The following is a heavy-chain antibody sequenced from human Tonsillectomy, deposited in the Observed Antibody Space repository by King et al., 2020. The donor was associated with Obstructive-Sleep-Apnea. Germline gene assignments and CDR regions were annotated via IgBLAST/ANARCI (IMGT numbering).Heavy chain of an antibody. J-gene: IGHJ4*02. D-gene: IGHD1-20*01. V-gene: IGHV3-30*18. CDR1: GFTFSSNG. Sequence: VQLVESGGGVVQTGRSLRLSCAASGFTFSSNGMHWVRQAPGKGLEWVALISYDGSNKYYADSVKGRFTISRDNSKNTLYLQMNSLRAEDTAVYYCAQDIEDITGTTSGFDYWGQGTLVTVSS. CDR3: AQDIEDITGTTSGFDY. CDR2: ISYDGSNK.